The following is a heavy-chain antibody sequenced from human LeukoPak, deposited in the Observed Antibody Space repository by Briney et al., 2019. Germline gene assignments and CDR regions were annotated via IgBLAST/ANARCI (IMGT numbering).Heavy chain of an antibody. D-gene: IGHD6-13*01. CDR1: GFTFSSYA. V-gene: IGHV3-64D*09. J-gene: IGHJ4*02. Sequence: PGGSLRLSCSASGFTFSSYAMHWVRQAPGKGLEYVSAISSNGGSTYYADSVKGRFTISRDNSKNTLYLQMSSLRAEDTAVYYCVKGSGIAAAGTGVYWGQGTLVTVSS. CDR3: VKGSGIAAAGTGVY. CDR2: ISSNGGST.